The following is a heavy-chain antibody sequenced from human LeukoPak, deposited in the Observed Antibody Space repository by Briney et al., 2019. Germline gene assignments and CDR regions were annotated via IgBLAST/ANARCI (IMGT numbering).Heavy chain of an antibody. CDR3: ARGYSSGWSWRLDY. J-gene: IGHJ4*02. D-gene: IGHD6-19*01. V-gene: IGHV4-4*07. CDR1: GGSISSYY. Sequence: PSETLSLTCTVSGGSISSYYWSWIRQPAGKGLEWIGRIYTSGRTNYNPSLKSRVTMSVDTSKNQFPLKLSSVTAADTAVYYCARGYSSGWSWRLDYWGQGTLVTVSS. CDR2: IYTSGRT.